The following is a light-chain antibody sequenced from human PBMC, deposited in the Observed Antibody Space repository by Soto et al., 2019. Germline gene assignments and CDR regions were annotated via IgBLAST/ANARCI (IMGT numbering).Light chain of an antibody. CDR1: SSDVGAYNY. CDR3: CSFAGSDTLI. Sequence: QSALTQPRSVSGSPGQSVTISCTGTSSDVGAYNYVSWYQQHPGKAPKDMIYDVSKRPSGVPDRFSGSKSDNTAALTISGLQAEDEADYYCCSFAGSDTLIFGGGTKLTVL. J-gene: IGLJ2*01. V-gene: IGLV2-11*01. CDR2: DVS.